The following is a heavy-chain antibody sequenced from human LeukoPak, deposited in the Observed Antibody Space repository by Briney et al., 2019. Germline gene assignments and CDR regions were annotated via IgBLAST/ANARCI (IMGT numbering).Heavy chain of an antibody. CDR1: GFIFSSYN. Sequence: GGSLRLSCVGSGFIFSSYNINWVRQAPGKGLEWVSSISSSSTYISYAESVKGRFTISRDNAKNSLDLQMDSLRVEDTAVYYCAIDGYSAYGLDYWGQGTLVTVSS. D-gene: IGHD5-12*01. CDR2: ISSSSTYI. V-gene: IGHV3-21*01. J-gene: IGHJ4*02. CDR3: AIDGYSAYGLDY.